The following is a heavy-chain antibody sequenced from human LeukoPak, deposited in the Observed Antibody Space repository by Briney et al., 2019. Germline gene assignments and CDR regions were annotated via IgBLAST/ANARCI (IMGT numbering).Heavy chain of an antibody. V-gene: IGHV3-23*01. J-gene: IGHJ4*02. D-gene: IGHD4-23*01. CDR3: ATSSYGGNFGLFDY. CDR2: ISTDAGET. Sequence: GGSLRLSCAASGFTFSSYGMSWVRQAPGKGLEWVSAISTDAGETHYADSVKGRFTISRDNAKNTLYLQMNSLRAEDTSVYYCATSSYGGNFGLFDYWGQGILVTVSS. CDR1: GFTFSSYG.